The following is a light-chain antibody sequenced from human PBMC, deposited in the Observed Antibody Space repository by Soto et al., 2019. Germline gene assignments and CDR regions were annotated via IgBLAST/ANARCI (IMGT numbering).Light chain of an antibody. J-gene: IGKJ2*01. CDR2: GAS. V-gene: IGKV3-15*01. CDR3: QQYNNWPPYT. CDR1: QSVSSN. Sequence: IVMTQSPATLSVSPGERATLSCRASQSVSSNLAWYQQKPGQAPRLLIYGASTRATGIRARFSGSGSGTEFTLTISSLQSEDFAVYYCQQYNNWPPYTFGQGTKLEIK.